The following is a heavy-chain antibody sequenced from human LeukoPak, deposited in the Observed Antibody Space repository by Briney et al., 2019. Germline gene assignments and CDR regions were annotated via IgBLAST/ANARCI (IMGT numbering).Heavy chain of an antibody. CDR2: ISGSGGST. CDR1: GFTFSSYA. J-gene: IGHJ6*02. CDR3: ATSHVLRFLEWLSPGRYYYYGMDV. D-gene: IGHD3-3*01. V-gene: IGHV3-23*01. Sequence: GALRLSCAASGFTFSSYAMSWVRQAPGKGLEWVSAISGSGGSTYYADSVKGRFTISRDNSKNTLYLQMNSLRAEDTAVYYCATSHVLRFLEWLSPGRYYYYGMDVWGQGTTVTVSS.